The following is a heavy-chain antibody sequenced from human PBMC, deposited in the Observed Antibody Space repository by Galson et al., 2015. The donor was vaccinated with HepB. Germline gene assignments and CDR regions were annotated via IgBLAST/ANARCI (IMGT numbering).Heavy chain of an antibody. J-gene: IGHJ6*02. Sequence: SLRLSCAVSGFSFTSHSMNWVRQAPGKGLEWVSYISSGGTKYYADSVKGRFTISRGNAKKSMYLHMSSLRAEDTAIYYRARNPASYDYYNMDVWGQGTTVTVSS. CDR3: ARNPASYDYYNMDV. D-gene: IGHD6-25*01. CDR2: ISSGGTK. CDR1: GFSFTSHS. V-gene: IGHV3-48*01.